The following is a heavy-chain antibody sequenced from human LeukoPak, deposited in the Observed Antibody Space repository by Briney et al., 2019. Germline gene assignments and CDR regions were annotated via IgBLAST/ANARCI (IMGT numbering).Heavy chain of an antibody. V-gene: IGHV3-74*03. CDR1: GFSFSSYW. D-gene: IGHD3-22*01. CDR3: ARPYYYDSSGYYYDWGNYFDY. CDR2: IEIDENIT. Sequence: GGSLRLTCAASGFSFSSYWMHWVRQAPGKGLEWVSRIEIDENITKFADSVKGRFTISRDNSKNTLYLQMNSLRAEDTAVYYCARPYYYDSSGYYYDWGNYFDYWGQGTLVTVSS. J-gene: IGHJ4*02.